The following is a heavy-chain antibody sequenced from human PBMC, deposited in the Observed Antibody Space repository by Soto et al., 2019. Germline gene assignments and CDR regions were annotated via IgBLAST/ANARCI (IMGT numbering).Heavy chain of an antibody. J-gene: IGHJ6*02. CDR3: ARGLLSRYYYYGMDV. V-gene: IGHV3-30-3*01. D-gene: IGHD2-2*01. Sequence: PGGSLRLSCAASGFTFSSYAMHWVRQAPGKGLEWVAVISYDGSNKYYADSVKGRFTISRDNSKNTLYLQMNSLRSEDTAVYYCARGLLSRYYYYGMDVWGQGTTVTVSS. CDR2: ISYDGSNK. CDR1: GFTFSSYA.